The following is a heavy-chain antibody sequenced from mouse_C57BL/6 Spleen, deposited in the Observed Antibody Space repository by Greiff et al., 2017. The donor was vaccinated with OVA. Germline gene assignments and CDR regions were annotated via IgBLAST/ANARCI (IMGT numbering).Heavy chain of an antibody. V-gene: IGHV1-80*01. CDR3: ARGGIYYGSSYDY. D-gene: IGHD1-1*01. CDR1: GYAFSSYW. Sequence: QVQLKESGAELVKPGASVKISCKASGYAFSSYWMNWVKQRPGKGLEWIGQIYPGDGDTNYNGKFKGKATLTADKSSSTAYMQLSSLTSEDSAVYFCARGGIYYGSSYDYWGQGTTLTVSS. CDR2: IYPGDGDT. J-gene: IGHJ2*01.